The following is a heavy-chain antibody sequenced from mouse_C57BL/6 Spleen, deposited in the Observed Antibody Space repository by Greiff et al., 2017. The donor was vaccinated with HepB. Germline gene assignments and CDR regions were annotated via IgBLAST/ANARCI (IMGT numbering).Heavy chain of an antibody. Sequence: QVQLQQSGPELVKPGASVKISCKASGYAFSSSWMNWVKQRPGKGLEWIGRIYPGDGDTNYNGKFKGKATLTADKSSSTAYMQLSSLTSEDSAVYFCARGITTVPYWYFDVWGTGTTVTVSS. CDR1: GYAFSSSW. CDR2: IYPGDGDT. J-gene: IGHJ1*03. V-gene: IGHV1-82*01. D-gene: IGHD1-1*01. CDR3: ARGITTVPYWYFDV.